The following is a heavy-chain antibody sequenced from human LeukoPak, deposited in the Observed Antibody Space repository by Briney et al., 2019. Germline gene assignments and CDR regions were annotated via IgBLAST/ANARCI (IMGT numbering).Heavy chain of an antibody. Sequence: PGGSLRLSCTASGFTFGDFALSWVRQAPGKGLEWVGFIRSKAYGGTTEYAASVKGRFTISRDDSKSIAYLQMNSLKTEDTAVYYCTRGRRVPGPWGQGTLVTASS. CDR2: IRSKAYGGTT. V-gene: IGHV3-49*04. J-gene: IGHJ5*02. CDR3: TRGRRVPGP. CDR1: GFTFGDFA.